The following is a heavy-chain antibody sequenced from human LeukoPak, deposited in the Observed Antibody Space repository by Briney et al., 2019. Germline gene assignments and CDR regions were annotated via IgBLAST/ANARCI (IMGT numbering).Heavy chain of an antibody. Sequence: GGSLRLSCAASGFTFSSYAMSWVRQAPGKGLEWVSAISGSGGSTCYADSVKGRFTISRDNSKNTLYLQMNSLRAEDTAVYYCAKGTYSYGTYNWFDPWGQGTLVTVSS. CDR1: GFTFSSYA. CDR3: AKGTYSYGTYNWFDP. CDR2: ISGSGGST. D-gene: IGHD5-18*01. V-gene: IGHV3-23*01. J-gene: IGHJ5*02.